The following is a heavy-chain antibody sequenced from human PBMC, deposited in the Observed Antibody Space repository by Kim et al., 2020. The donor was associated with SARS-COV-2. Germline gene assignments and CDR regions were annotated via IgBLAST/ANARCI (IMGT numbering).Heavy chain of an antibody. D-gene: IGHD3-3*01. CDR3: AALKVTDLLRFLEWLYFDI. CDR2: IVVGSGNT. Sequence: SVKVSCKASGFTFTSSAMQWVRQARGQRLEWIGWIVVGSGNTNYAQKFQERVTITRDMSTSTAYMELSSLRSEDTAVYYCAALKVTDLLRFLEWLYFDIWGQGTMVTVSS. J-gene: IGHJ3*02. CDR1: GFTFTSSA. V-gene: IGHV1-58*02.